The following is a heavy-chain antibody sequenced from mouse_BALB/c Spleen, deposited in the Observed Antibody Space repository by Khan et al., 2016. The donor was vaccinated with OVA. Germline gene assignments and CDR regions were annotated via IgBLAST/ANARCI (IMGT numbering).Heavy chain of an antibody. CDR3: ARELRLGGFAY. CDR2: IWGDGST. V-gene: IGHV2-6-7*01. J-gene: IGHJ3*01. Sequence: VKLEVSGPGLVAPSQSISITCTVSGFSLTDYGINWIRQPPGKGLEWLGMIWGDGSTDYNSALKSRLSISKDNSKSQVFLKMNSLQTDDTARFYCARELRLGGFAYWGQGTLVTVSA. CDR1: GFSLTDYG. D-gene: IGHD1-2*01.